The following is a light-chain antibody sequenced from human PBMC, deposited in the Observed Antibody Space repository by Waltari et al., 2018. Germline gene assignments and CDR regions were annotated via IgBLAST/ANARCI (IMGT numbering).Light chain of an antibody. CDR1: SDDIGNYRY. CDR2: EVT. J-gene: IGLJ2*01. V-gene: IGLV2-14*01. Sequence: QSALTQPASVSGSPGQSITISCTGTSDDIGNYRYVSWYQQRSGRAPKLILYEVTNRPSGVSDRFSGSKSGNTASLAISGLQTEDEADYYCAAYASANTLLFGGGTQLTVL. CDR3: AAYASANTLL.